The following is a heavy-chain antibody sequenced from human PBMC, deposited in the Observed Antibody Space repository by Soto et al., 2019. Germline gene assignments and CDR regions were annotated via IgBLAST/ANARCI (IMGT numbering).Heavy chain of an antibody. CDR2: IYWDDDK. V-gene: IGHV2-5*02. Sequence: QITLKESGPSLVKPTQTLTLTCTFSGFSLSTGGVGVGWIRQPPGDALEWLALIYWDDDKRYSPSLRSRITVTKGTSQDQEVLTMTNVDSVETATYYCAHSGCGGDCRQSDPSHCSCGMDVWGQGTTVTVSS. CDR1: GFSLSTGGVG. CDR3: AHSGCGGDCRQSDPSHCSCGMDV. J-gene: IGHJ6*01. D-gene: IGHD2-21*02.